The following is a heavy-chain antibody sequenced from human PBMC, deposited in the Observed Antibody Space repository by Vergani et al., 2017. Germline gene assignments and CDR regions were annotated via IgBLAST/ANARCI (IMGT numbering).Heavy chain of an antibody. V-gene: IGHV3-30*02. CDR3: ATHFMGWGIDY. CDR1: GFTLSNYD. D-gene: IGHD3-16*01. CDR2: IQFDGSNQ. Sequence: QVQLVESGGGVVQRGGSLRLSCATSGFTLSNYDMQWIRQGPGKGLEFVAFIQFDGSNQYYADSVKGRFTLSRDFSKNTLYRQMNSLRTDDTATYYCATHFMGWGIDYWGQGTQVIVSS. J-gene: IGHJ4*02.